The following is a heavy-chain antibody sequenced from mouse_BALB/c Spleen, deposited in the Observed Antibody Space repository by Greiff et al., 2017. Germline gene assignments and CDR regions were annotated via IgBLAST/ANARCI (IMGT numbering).Heavy chain of an antibody. CDR3: ARITTVVATGDFFDY. V-gene: IGHV5-6-5*01. D-gene: IGHD1-1*01. J-gene: IGHJ2*01. CDR1: GFTFSSYA. Sequence: EVKVVESGGGLVQPGGSRKLSCAASGFTFSSYAMSWVRQTPEKRLEWVASISSGGSTYYPDSVKGRFTISRDNARNILYLQMSSLRSEDSAMYYCARITTVVATGDFFDYWGQGTTLTVSS. CDR2: ISSGGST.